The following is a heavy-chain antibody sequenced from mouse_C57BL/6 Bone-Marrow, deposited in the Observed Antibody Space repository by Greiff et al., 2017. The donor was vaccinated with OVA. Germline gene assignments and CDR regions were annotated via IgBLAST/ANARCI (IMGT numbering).Heavy chain of an antibody. CDR2: IDPETGGT. J-gene: IGHJ1*03. CDR3: TTSYGSSFYWYFDV. V-gene: IGHV1-15*01. D-gene: IGHD1-1*01. Sequence: VQGVESGAELVRPGASVTLSCKASGYTFTDYEMHWVKQTPVHGLEWIGAIDPETGGTAYNQKFKGKAILTADKSSSTAYMELRSLTSEDSAIYYCTTSYGSSFYWYFDVWGTGTTVTVPS. CDR1: GYTFTDYE.